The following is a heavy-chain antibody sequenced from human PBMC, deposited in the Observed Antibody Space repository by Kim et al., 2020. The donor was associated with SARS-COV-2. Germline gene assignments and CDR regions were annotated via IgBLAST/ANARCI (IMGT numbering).Heavy chain of an antibody. V-gene: IGHV3-33*01. J-gene: IGHJ6*03. CDR3: ARAKNFNSRTAMDV. D-gene: IGHD3-9*01. Sequence: GGSLRLSCAASGFTFSSYGMHWVRRAPGKGLEWVAVIWYDGSNKYYADSVKGRFTISRDNSKNTLYLQMNSRRAEDTAVYYCARAKNFNSRTAMDVWGKG. CDR1: GFTFSSYG. CDR2: IWYDGSNK.